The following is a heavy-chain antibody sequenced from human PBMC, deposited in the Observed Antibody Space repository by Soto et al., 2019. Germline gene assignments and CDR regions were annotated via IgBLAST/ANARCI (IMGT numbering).Heavy chain of an antibody. CDR3: ARRGSGSYFKWFDP. CDR2: IYYSRST. V-gene: IGHV4-59*01. CDR1: GGSISNYY. J-gene: IGHJ5*02. Sequence: QVQLQESGPGLVKPSETLSLTCIISGGSISNYYWTWIRQPPGKGLEWIGYIYYSRSTTYNPSLKSRVTMSVDTTKNQFSLKLTSVTAADTAVYYCARRGSGSYFKWFDPWGQGTLVTVSS. D-gene: IGHD1-26*01.